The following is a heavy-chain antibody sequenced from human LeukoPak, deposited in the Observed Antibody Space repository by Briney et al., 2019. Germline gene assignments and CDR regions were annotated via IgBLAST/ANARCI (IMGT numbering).Heavy chain of an antibody. CDR1: GGSINSYY. CDR2: IYYNGNT. Sequence: SETLSLTCTVSGGSINSYYWNWIRRPPGRGLEWIGYIYYNGNTNYSPSLKSRVTMSVDTSKNLFSLKVSSVTAADTAVYYCARGRSNYYGMDVWGQGTTVTVSS. J-gene: IGHJ6*02. CDR3: ARGRSNYYGMDV. V-gene: IGHV4-59*01. D-gene: IGHD1-26*01.